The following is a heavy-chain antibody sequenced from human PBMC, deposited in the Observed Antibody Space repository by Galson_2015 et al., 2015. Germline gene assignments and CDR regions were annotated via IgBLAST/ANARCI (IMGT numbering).Heavy chain of an antibody. D-gene: IGHD6-19*01. CDR1: GFTFSSYW. CDR3: ARVLSSGWFDY. J-gene: IGHJ4*02. CDR2: IISDGSST. V-gene: IGHV3-74*01. Sequence: SLRLSCAASGFTFSSYWMHWVRHAPGKGLVWVSRIISDGSSTNYADSVKGRFTISRDNAKNTLYLQMNSLRAEDTAVYYCARVLSSGWFDYWGQGTLVTVSS.